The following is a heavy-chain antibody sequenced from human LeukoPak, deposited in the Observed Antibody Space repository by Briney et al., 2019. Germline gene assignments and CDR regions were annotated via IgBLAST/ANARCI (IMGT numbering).Heavy chain of an antibody. V-gene: IGHV1-69*05. CDR3: ASRYTTSRHFDWDVDY. CDR2: IVPVFGTP. J-gene: IGHJ4*02. D-gene: IGHD3-9*01. Sequence: GASVKVSCKASGDTFSKYAVTWVRQAPGQGLEWMGNIVPVFGTPIYAQKFQGRVTITTDESRTTAYMELSSLRSEDTALYYCASRYTTSRHFDWDVDYWGQGTLVTVSS. CDR1: GDTFSKYA.